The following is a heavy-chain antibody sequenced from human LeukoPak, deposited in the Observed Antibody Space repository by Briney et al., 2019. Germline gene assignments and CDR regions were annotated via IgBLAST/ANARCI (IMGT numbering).Heavy chain of an antibody. D-gene: IGHD3-10*01. CDR1: GYTFTGYY. CDR2: ISAYNGNT. J-gene: IGHJ1*01. Sequence: GASVKVSCKASGYTFTGYYMHWVRQAPGQGLEWMGWISAYNGNTNYAQKLQGRVTMTTDTSTSTAYMELRSLRSDDTAVYYCARDAGTGPYFQHWGQGTLVTVSS. V-gene: IGHV1-18*04. CDR3: ARDAGTGPYFQH.